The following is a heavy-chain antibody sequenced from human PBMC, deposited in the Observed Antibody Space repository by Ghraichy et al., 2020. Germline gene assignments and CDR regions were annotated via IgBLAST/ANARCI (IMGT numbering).Heavy chain of an antibody. D-gene: IGHD3-3*01. V-gene: IGHV1-2*02. CDR1: GYTFTGYY. CDR2: INPNSGGT. Sequence: ASVKVSCKASGYTFTGYYMHWVRQAPGQGLEWMGWINPNSGGTNYAQKFQGRVTMTRDTSISTAYMELSRLRSDDTAVYYCARDDFWSASTTNYYGMDVWGQGTTVTVSS. J-gene: IGHJ6*02. CDR3: ARDDFWSASTTNYYGMDV.